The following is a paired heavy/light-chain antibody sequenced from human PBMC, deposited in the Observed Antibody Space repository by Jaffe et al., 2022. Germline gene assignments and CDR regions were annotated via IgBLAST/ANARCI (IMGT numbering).Heavy chain of an antibody. CDR1: GFTFSTSD. D-gene: IGHD2-2*01. Sequence: QVQLVESGGGVVQPGGSLRLSCAASGFTFSTSDIHWVRQAPGQGLEWVSFIQYDGTNKYYADSVKGRFTISRDTSKNTLYLQMNSLRPEDTAVYYCAKANSTSSGPLAGAFDIWGQGTMVTVSS. CDR3: AKANSTSSGPLAGAFDI. CDR2: IQYDGTNK. V-gene: IGHV3-30*02. J-gene: IGHJ3*02.
Light chain of an antibody. Sequence: EIVLTQFPGTLSLSPGERATLSCRASQTISSSYLAWYQQKPGQAPRLLIYGASSRSTGIPDRFSGSGSGTDFTLTISRLEPEDCAVYYCQQYAVSPYTFGQGTKLEIK. V-gene: IGKV3-20*01. CDR2: GAS. J-gene: IGKJ2*01. CDR3: QQYAVSPYT. CDR1: QTISSSY.